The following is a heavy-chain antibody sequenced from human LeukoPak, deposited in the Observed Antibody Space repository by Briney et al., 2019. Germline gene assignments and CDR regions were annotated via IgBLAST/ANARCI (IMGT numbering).Heavy chain of an antibody. V-gene: IGHV4-59*08. J-gene: IGHJ4*02. CDR2: IYYSGST. CDR1: GVSISIYY. Sequence: SETLSLTCTVSGVSISIYYWSCIRQPPGKGLEWIGYIYYSGSTNYNPSLKSRVTISVDTSKNQFSLKLSSVTAADTAVYYCARHKKWLAIDYWGQGTLVTVSS. CDR3: ARHKKWLAIDY. D-gene: IGHD6-19*01.